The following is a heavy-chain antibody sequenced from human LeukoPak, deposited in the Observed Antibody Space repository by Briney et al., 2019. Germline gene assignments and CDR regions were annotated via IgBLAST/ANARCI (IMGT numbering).Heavy chain of an antibody. CDR2: INHSGST. J-gene: IGHJ6*02. Sequence: SETLSLTCVVYGGSFSGYYWSYIRQPPGKGLEWIGEINHSGSTNYNPSLKSRVTISVDTSKNQFSLRLSSVTAADTAVYYCARGSGYPLYYYYGMDVWGQGTTVTVSS. CDR1: GGSFSGYY. V-gene: IGHV4-34*01. CDR3: ARGSGYPLYYYYGMDV. D-gene: IGHD5-12*01.